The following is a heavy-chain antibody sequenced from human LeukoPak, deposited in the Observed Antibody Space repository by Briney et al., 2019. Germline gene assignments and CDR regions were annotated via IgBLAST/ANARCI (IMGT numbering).Heavy chain of an antibody. CDR3: ASHRGYSYGYNY. CDR1: GGSISSSSYY. CDR2: IYYSGST. D-gene: IGHD5-18*01. V-gene: IGHV4-39*01. Sequence: PSETLSLTCTVSGGSISSSSYYWGWIRQPPGKGLEWIGSIYYSGSTYYNPSLKSRVTISVDTSKNQFSLKLSSVTAADTAVYYYASHRGYSYGYNYWGQGTLVTVSS. J-gene: IGHJ4*02.